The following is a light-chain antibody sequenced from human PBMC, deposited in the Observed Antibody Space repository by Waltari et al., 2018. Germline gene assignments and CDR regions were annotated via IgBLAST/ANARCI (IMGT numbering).Light chain of an antibody. V-gene: IGLV4-69*01. J-gene: IGLJ2*01. CDR2: VNSDGGN. Sequence: QLLVTQSPSASASLGASVKLTCTLSSGHTSYAISWHQHQSEKGPRFLMSVNSDGGNTKGDGIPDRVAGSRAGAESDLTIYSLKAEDEDDYNCQTWDNKIVVFGGGTKVTVL. CDR1: SGHTSYA. CDR3: QTWDNKIVV.